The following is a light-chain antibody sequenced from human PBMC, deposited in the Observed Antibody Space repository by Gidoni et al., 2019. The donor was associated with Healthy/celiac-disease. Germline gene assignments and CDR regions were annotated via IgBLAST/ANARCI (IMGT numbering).Light chain of an antibody. Sequence: VIWMTRSPSLPSASTRDRVTMSFRMSQGNSRYLGWYQQKPGKAPELLIYAASTLQSGVPSRFSGSGSGTDFTLTISCLQSEDCATYYCQQYYSFPPTFGGGTKVEIK. CDR2: AAS. CDR1: QGNSRY. CDR3: QQYYSFPPT. V-gene: IGKV1D-8*01. J-gene: IGKJ4*01.